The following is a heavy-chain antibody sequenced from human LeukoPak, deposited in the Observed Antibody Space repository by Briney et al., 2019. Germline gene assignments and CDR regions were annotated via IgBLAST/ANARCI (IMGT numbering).Heavy chain of an antibody. CDR1: GGSISDNY. CDR2: AYYSGHT. J-gene: IGHJ4*02. CDR3: ARHPFATPFDY. V-gene: IGHV4-59*08. D-gene: IGHD2-15*01. Sequence: SETLSLTCTVSGGSISDNYWSWIRQPPGKGLEWIGYAYYSGHTDYNSSLKSRVTMSLDTSKSQFSLRLSSVTAADTAVYFCARHPFATPFDYWGPGTLVTVSS.